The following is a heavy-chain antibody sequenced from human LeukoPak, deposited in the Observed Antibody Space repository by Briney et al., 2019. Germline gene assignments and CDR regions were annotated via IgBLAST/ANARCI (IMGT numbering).Heavy chain of an antibody. CDR1: GFTFSSYW. J-gene: IGHJ5*02. Sequence: GGSLRLSCAASGFTFSSYWMSWVRQAPGKGLEWVAHIKQDGRDKYYVDSVRGRITISRDNAKNSLCLQMNSLRAEDTGVYYCARVDGHAHWFDPWGQGTLVTVSS. V-gene: IGHV3-7*03. CDR2: IKQDGRDK. CDR3: ARVDGHAHWFDP.